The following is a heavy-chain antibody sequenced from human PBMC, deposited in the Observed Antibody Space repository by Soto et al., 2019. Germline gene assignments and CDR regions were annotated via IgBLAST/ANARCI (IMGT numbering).Heavy chain of an antibody. CDR3: ARGAVAGAGIPTYYFDY. CDR1: GFTFSSYT. Sequence: ESGGGLVKPGGSLRLSCAASGFTFSSYTMSWVRQAPGKGLEWVSSISSSSAYIYYADSLKGRFTISRDNAKNSLYLQVNRLRAEDTAVYYCARGAVAGAGIPTYYFDYWGQGTLVTVSS. J-gene: IGHJ4*02. V-gene: IGHV3-21*01. CDR2: ISSSSAYI. D-gene: IGHD6-13*01.